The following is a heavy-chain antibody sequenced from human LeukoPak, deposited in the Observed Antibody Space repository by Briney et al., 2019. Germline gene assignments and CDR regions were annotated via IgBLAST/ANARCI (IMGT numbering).Heavy chain of an antibody. CDR3: AKVLTSQITMIVVVIRQHDAFDI. CDR1: GFTFSSYW. V-gene: IGHV3-7*03. D-gene: IGHD3-22*01. CDR2: IKQDGSEK. Sequence: GGSLRLSCAASGFTFSSYWMSWVRQAPGKGLEWVANIKQDGSEKYYVDSVKGRFTISRDNAKNSLYLQMNSLRAEDTVVYYCAKVLTSQITMIVVVIRQHDAFDIWGQGTMVTVSS. J-gene: IGHJ3*02.